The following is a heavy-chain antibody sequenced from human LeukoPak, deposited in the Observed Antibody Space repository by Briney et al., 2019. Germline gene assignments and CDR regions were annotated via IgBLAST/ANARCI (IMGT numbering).Heavy chain of an antibody. Sequence: ASVKVSCKTSGYSFANYGMHWVRQARRQSLEWMGWINTGNGNTKSSQKFQDRVALTRDTSASTAYMELNSLSSEDTAVYYCARVPLSDASGRYYSHWGQGTLVTVSS. D-gene: IGHD3-10*01. CDR1: GYSFANYG. J-gene: IGHJ1*01. CDR2: INTGNGNT. V-gene: IGHV1-3*04. CDR3: ARVPLSDASGRYYSH.